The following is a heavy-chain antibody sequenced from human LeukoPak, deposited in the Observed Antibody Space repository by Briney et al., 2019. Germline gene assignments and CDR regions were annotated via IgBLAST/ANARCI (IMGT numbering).Heavy chain of an antibody. J-gene: IGHJ4*02. V-gene: IGHV3-23*01. CDR3: AKTRGYCSGGACYSDY. CDR1: GFTFSSYA. CDR2: ISGSGDST. Sequence: GGSLRLSCAASGFTFSSYAMSWVRQAPGKGLEWVSGISGSGDSTYYTDSVKGRFTTSRDNSKNTLYLQMNSLRAEDTAVYYCAKTRGYCSGGACYSDYWGQGTLVTVSS. D-gene: IGHD2-15*01.